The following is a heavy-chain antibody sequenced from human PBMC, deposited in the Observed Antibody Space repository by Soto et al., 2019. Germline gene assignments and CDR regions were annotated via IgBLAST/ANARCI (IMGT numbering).Heavy chain of an antibody. CDR2: IYPGDSDT. CDR3: ARHTLYSNYYYGMDV. V-gene: IGHV5-51*01. J-gene: IGHJ6*02. Sequence: GETLKISCKGSGYSFTSYWIGWVRQMPGKGLEWMGIIYPGDSDTRYSPSFQGQVTISADKSISTAYLQWSNLKASDTAMYYCARHTLYSNYYYGMDVWGQGTTVTVSS. CDR1: GYSFTSYW. D-gene: IGHD3-16*01.